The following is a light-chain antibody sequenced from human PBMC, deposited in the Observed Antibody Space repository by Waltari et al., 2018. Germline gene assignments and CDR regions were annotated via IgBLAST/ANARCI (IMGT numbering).Light chain of an antibody. CDR2: DSS. Sequence: QSALTQPASVSGSPGQSISISCTGSTSDVGAYYLVSWYHHRPGKAPKLIIYDSSGRPTGGSNRFAGSKSGHTASLTISGLQVDDEADYYCCAYAGRIAYVFGTGTTVTVL. CDR1: TSDVGAYYL. CDR3: CAYAGRIAYV. V-gene: IGLV2-23*01. J-gene: IGLJ1*01.